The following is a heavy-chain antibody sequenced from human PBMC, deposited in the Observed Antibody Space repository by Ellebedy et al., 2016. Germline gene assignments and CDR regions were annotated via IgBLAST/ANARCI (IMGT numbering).Heavy chain of an antibody. V-gene: IGHV3-72*01. CDR2: TRNKANSYTT. CDR1: GFTFSDHY. CDR3: ARVELIPATYSYMDV. Sequence: GGSLRLSXVASGFTFSDHYMDWVRQAPGKGLQWVGRTRNKANSYTTEYAASVKGRFTISRDDSKNSLYLQMNSLKTEDTAMYYCARVELIPATYSYMDVWGKGTTVAVSS. D-gene: IGHD5-24*01. J-gene: IGHJ6*03.